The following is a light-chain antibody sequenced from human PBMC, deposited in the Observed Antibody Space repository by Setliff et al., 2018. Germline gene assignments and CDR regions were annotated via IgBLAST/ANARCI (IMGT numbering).Light chain of an antibody. V-gene: IGKV1-5*03. CDR3: QQYGTYSLT. CDR2: KAS. CDR1: QGITSW. J-gene: IGKJ1*01. Sequence: DIQMTQSPSTLSASVGDRVTITCRASQGITSWLAWYQQKPGKAPKLLIYKASTLESGVPSRFSGSGSGTEFTLTISSLQPDDFATYYCQQYGTYSLTFGQGTKVEIK.